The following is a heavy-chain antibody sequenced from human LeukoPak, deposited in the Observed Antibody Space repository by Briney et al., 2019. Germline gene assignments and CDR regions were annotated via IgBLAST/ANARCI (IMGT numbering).Heavy chain of an antibody. D-gene: IGHD5-18*01. Sequence: ASVKVSCKASGYTFTGYYMHWVRQAPGQGLEWMGWINPNSGGTNYAQKFRGWVTMTRDTSISTAYMELSRLRSDDTAVYYCARGGGIQLWFTPRHFDYWGQGTLVTVSS. CDR3: ARGGGIQLWFTPRHFDY. CDR2: INPNSGGT. V-gene: IGHV1-2*04. J-gene: IGHJ4*02. CDR1: GYTFTGYY.